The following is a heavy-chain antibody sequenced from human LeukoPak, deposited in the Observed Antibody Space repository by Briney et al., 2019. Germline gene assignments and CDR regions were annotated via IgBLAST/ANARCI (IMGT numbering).Heavy chain of an antibody. CDR2: FSGSGVST. Sequence: GGSLRLSWAASGFTFSSYAMSWVRQAPGKGLEWVSVFSGSGVSTYYADSVKGRFTISRDNSKNTLYLQMSSLRAEDTAVYYCAGGIFGVVIPSGDYYYYMDVWGKGTTVTVSS. J-gene: IGHJ6*03. V-gene: IGHV3-23*01. CDR1: GFTFSSYA. D-gene: IGHD3-3*01. CDR3: AGGIFGVVIPSGDYYYYMDV.